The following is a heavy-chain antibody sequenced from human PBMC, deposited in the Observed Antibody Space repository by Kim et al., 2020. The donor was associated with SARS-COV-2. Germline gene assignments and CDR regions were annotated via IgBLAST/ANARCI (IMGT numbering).Heavy chain of an antibody. Sequence: SETLSLTCTVSGGSISSSSYYWGWIRQPPGKGLEWIGSIYYSGSTYYNPSLKSRVTISVDTSKNQFSLKLSSVTAADTAVYYCARHIKGITIFGVVTDWFDPWGQGTLLTVSS. CDR3: ARHIKGITIFGVVTDWFDP. D-gene: IGHD3-3*01. CDR1: GGSISSSSYY. J-gene: IGHJ5*02. V-gene: IGHV4-39*01. CDR2: IYYSGST.